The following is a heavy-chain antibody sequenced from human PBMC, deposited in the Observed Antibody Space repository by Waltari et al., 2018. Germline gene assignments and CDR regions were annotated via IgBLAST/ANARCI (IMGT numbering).Heavy chain of an antibody. CDR2: IYYSGST. Sequence: QVQLQESGPGLVKPSETLSLTCPVSGGSISSYYWSWIRQPPGKGLEWIGYIYYSGSTNYNPSLKSRVTISVDTSKNQFSLKLSSVTAADTAVYYCARVSVYNWNSNAFDIWGQGTMVTVSS. D-gene: IGHD1-7*01. CDR3: ARVSVYNWNSNAFDI. J-gene: IGHJ3*02. CDR1: GGSISSYY. V-gene: IGHV4-59*01.